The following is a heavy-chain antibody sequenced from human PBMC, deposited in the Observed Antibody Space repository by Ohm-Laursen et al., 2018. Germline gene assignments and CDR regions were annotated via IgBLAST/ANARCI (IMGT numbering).Heavy chain of an antibody. Sequence: SLRLSCAASGFTFSTYWMHWVRQAPGKGLVWVARINSDGSSTVYAASVQGRITISRDISKNTVYPQMNSLRAEDTAVYYCARDFQDTTMGIDYWGQGTLVTVAS. CDR3: ARDFQDTTMGIDY. J-gene: IGHJ4*02. D-gene: IGHD5-18*01. CDR2: INSDGSST. CDR1: GFTFSTYW. V-gene: IGHV3-74*01.